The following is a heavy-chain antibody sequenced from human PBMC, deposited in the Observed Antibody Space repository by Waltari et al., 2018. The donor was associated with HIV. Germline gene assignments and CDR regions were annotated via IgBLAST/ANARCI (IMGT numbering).Heavy chain of an antibody. CDR1: GFAVRSNY. CDR2: LFSDGAI. CDR3: ARDRGGNFWSAHKPAFLDY. D-gene: IGHD3-3*01. Sequence: DVKLVESGGGLVPPGGSLRLSCADSGFAVRSNYMSWVRQAPGRGVGWGSGLFSDGAIYYTDGVKGRFIVSRGTSKNVVYLQVNSLGVEDTAVYFGARDRGGNFWSAHKPAFLDYWGQGTLVSVSS. V-gene: IGHV3-66*01. J-gene: IGHJ4*02.